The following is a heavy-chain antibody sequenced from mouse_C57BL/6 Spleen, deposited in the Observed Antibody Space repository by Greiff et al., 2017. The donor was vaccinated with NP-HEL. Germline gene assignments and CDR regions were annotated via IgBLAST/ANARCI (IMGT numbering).Heavy chain of an antibody. J-gene: IGHJ4*01. CDR2: IHHNSGST. D-gene: IGHD1-1*02. V-gene: IGHV1-64*01. Sequence: VQLQQPGAALVKPGASVTLSCQASGYTFTRYWMHWVKQRPGQGLAWIGLIHHNSGSTNYNEKFKSKATLTVDKSSSTAYMQLSSLTSEDSAVYYWVLLGAMDYWGQGTSVTVSS. CDR1: GYTFTRYW. CDR3: VLLGAMDY.